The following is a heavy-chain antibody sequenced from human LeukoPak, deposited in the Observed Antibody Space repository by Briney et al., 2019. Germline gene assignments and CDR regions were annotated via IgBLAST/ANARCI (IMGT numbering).Heavy chain of an antibody. CDR3: ARLGSSGWYRARDAFAI. Sequence: GASETLSCKSSGYTFTSYGICWVRKAPGQGLERVGCISAYNGNTNYAQKPLRRGTMTTDTSTSTDYTELRSPGSDATAAYYCARLGSSGWYRARDAFAIWGQGTMVTVSS. CDR2: ISAYNGNT. J-gene: IGHJ3*02. CDR1: GYTFTSYG. D-gene: IGHD6-19*01. V-gene: IGHV1-18*01.